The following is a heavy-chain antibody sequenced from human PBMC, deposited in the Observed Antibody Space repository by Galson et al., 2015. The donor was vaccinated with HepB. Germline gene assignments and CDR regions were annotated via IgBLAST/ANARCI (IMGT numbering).Heavy chain of an antibody. V-gene: IGHV3-64D*06. J-gene: IGHJ4*02. CDR1: GFTFSSYA. Sequence: SLRLSCAASGFTFSSYAMHWVHQTPGKGLEYVSAISSNGGSTYYADSVKGRFTISRDNSKNTLYLQMSSLRAEDTAVYYCVKESYYDFWSGYYHFDYWGQGTLVTVSS. CDR3: VKESYYDFWSGYYHFDY. D-gene: IGHD3-3*01. CDR2: ISSNGGST.